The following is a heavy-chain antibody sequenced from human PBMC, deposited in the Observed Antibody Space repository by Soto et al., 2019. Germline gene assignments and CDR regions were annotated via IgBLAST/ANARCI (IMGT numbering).Heavy chain of an antibody. V-gene: IGHV4-34*01. D-gene: IGHD3-3*01. CDR3: ARGRRYDFWSGWNWFDP. J-gene: IGHJ5*02. CDR2: INHSGST. CDR1: GGSFSGYY. Sequence: TSETLSLTCAVYGGSFSGYYWSWIRQPPGKGLEWIGEINHSGSTNYNPSLKSRVTISVDTSKNQFSLKLSSVTAADTAVYYCARGRRYDFWSGWNWFDPWGQGTLVTVSS.